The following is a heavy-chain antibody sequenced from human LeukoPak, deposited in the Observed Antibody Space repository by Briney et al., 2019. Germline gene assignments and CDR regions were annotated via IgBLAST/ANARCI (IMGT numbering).Heavy chain of an antibody. D-gene: IGHD3-22*01. CDR1: GYTFTSYY. J-gene: IGHJ5*02. CDR2: INPSGGST. V-gene: IGHV1-46*01. CDR3: ARDTEPYSSGYPGWFDP. Sequence: ASVKVSCKASGYTFTSYYMHWVRQAPGQGLEWMGIINPSGGSTSYAQKFQGRVTMTRDTSTSTVYMELSSLRSEDTAVYYCARDTEPYSSGYPGWFDPWGQGTLVTVSS.